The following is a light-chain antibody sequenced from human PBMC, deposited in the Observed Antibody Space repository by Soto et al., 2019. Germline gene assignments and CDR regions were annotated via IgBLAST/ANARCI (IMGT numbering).Light chain of an antibody. Sequence: EIVLTQSPGTLSLSPGERATLSCRASESVASSFLAWYQQKPGQAPRLLFFGASRRATGIPDRFSGSGSGTDFTLTISRLEPEDFAVYYCEQYGTSPWTFGQATKVDIK. CDR3: EQYGTSPWT. CDR2: GAS. J-gene: IGKJ1*01. V-gene: IGKV3-20*01. CDR1: ESVASSF.